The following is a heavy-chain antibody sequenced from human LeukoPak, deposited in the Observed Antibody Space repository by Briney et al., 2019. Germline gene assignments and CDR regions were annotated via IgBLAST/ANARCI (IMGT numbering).Heavy chain of an antibody. D-gene: IGHD2-15*01. CDR2: ISYDGTNK. J-gene: IGHJ4*02. V-gene: IGHV3-30*04. CDR1: GFTFSSYA. Sequence: GRSLRLSCAASGFTFSSYAMHWVRQAPGKGLEWVAVISYDGTNKYYADSVKGRFTISRDNSKNTLYLQMNSLRAEDTAVYYCARDRRYCSGSSCYSGVDYWGQGTLVTVSS. CDR3: ARDRRYCSGSSCYSGVDY.